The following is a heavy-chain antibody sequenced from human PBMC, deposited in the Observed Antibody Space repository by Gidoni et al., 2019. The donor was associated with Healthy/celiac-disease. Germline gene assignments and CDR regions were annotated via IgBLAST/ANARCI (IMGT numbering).Heavy chain of an antibody. CDR1: GGSISSYY. D-gene: IGHD6-19*01. J-gene: IGHJ3*02. CDR2: IYTSGST. V-gene: IGHV4-4*07. Sequence: QVQLQESGPGLVKPSETLSLTCTVSGGSISSYYWSWIRQPAGKGLEWIGGIYTSGSTNYNPSLESRVTMSVDTSKNQFSLKLSSVTAADTAVYYCARMPSVAGTEDAFDIWGQGTMVTVSA. CDR3: ARMPSVAGTEDAFDI.